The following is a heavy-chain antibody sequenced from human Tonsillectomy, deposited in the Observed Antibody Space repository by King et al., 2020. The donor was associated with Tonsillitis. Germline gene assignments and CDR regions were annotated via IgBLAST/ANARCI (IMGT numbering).Heavy chain of an antibody. CDR2: IKQDGSEK. CDR3: ARDQVGSWFDAFDI. J-gene: IGHJ3*02. D-gene: IGHD6-13*01. CDR1: GFTFSSYC. V-gene: IGHV3-7*01. Sequence: VQLVESGGGLVQPGGSLRLSCAASGFTFSSYCMSWVRLAPGKGLEWVANIKQDGSEKYYVDSVKGRFTISRDNAKNSLYLQMNSLRAEDTAVYYCARDQVGSWFDAFDIWGQGTMVTVSS.